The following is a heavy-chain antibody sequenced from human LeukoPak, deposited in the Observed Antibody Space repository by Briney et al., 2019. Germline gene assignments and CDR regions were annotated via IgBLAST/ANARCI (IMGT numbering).Heavy chain of an antibody. J-gene: IGHJ4*02. V-gene: IGHV3-74*01. Sequence: PGGSLRPSCAASGFSFNSYWMHWVRQAPGKGLVWVSQIKTDGSGIGYADSVKGRFTISIDRATNTLYLEMNSLRAEDTAVYYCARDRGTTSSAGHYFDTWGQGALVTVSS. D-gene: IGHD6-6*01. CDR3: ARDRGTTSSAGHYFDT. CDR2: IKTDGSGI. CDR1: GFSFNSYW.